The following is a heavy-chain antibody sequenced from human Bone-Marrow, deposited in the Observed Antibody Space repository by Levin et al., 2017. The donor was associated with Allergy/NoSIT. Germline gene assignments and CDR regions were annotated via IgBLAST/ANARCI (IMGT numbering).Heavy chain of an antibody. CDR1: GFSIISDYH. CDR2: VYHNGVT. Sequence: SQTLSLTCTVYGFSIISDYHWGWARQPPGKGLEWIGSVYHNGVTYYNPSLKSRLAISVDTSKNQFSLRVSSVTATDTAIYYCTRESSSAATHWGQGTLVTVSS. J-gene: IGHJ4*02. D-gene: IGHD2-2*01. CDR3: TRESSSAATH. V-gene: IGHV4-38-2*02.